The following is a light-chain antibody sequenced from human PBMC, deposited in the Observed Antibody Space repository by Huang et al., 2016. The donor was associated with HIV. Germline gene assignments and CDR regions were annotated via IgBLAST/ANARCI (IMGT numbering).Light chain of an antibody. V-gene: IGKV1-33*01. Sequence: IQMTQSPASLSASVGDRVTITCRASQDIGNDLGWYQQRLGKAPKLLVSTASHLETGVPSRFSGSGSGTDFTFTISSLQPEDIATYYCQQYDNLLTFGGGTKVEIK. J-gene: IGKJ4*01. CDR2: TAS. CDR1: QDIGND. CDR3: QQYDNLLT.